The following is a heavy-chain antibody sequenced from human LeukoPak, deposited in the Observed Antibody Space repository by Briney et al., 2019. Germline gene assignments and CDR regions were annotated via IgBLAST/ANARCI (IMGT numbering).Heavy chain of an antibody. CDR1: GFTFSSYS. V-gene: IGHV3-21*01. Sequence: GGSLRLSCAASGFTFSSYSMNWVRQAPGKGLEWVSSISSSSSYIYYADSVKGRFTISRDNAKNSLYLQMNSLRAEDTAVYYCARDDPREGVSDYWGQGTLATVSS. J-gene: IGHJ4*02. CDR3: ARDDPREGVSDY. D-gene: IGHD3-10*01. CDR2: ISSSSSYI.